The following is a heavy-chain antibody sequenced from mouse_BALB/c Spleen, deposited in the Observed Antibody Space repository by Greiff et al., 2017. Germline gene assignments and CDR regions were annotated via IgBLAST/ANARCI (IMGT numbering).Heavy chain of an antibody. Sequence: SGAELARPGASVKLSCKASGYTFTSYWMQWVKQRPGQGLEWIGAIYPGDGDTRYTQKFKGKATLTADKSSSTAYMQLSSLASEDSAVYYCARSKTVVATGGFDYWGQGTTLTVSS. J-gene: IGHJ2*01. CDR3: ARSKTVVATGGFDY. V-gene: IGHV1-87*01. D-gene: IGHD1-1*01. CDR2: IYPGDGDT. CDR1: GYTFTSYW.